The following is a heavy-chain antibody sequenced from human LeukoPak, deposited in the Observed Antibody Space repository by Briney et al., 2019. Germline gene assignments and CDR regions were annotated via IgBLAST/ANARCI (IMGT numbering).Heavy chain of an antibody. CDR2: VKEDGSEQ. J-gene: IGHJ6*03. V-gene: IGHV3-7*01. CDR1: GFTFNSYW. Sequence: PGGSLRLSCAASGFTFNSYWMSWVRQAPGKGLEWVASVKEDGSEQYYVDSVRGRFIISRDNAENSLYLQMNSLRDEDTAVYYCARDPYSGGYGAYYYYYMDVWGKGTTVTVSS. CDR3: ARDPYSGGYGAYYYYYMDV. D-gene: IGHD6-19*01.